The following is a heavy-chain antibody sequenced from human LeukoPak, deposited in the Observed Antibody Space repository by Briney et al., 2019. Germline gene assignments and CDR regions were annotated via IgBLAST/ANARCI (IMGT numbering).Heavy chain of an antibody. CDR3: ARGATIFGVPYRGFDP. J-gene: IGHJ5*02. Sequence: SGTLSLTCTVSGGSISSGSYYWSWIRQPAGKGLEWIGRIYASGSTNYNPSLKSRVTISVDTSKNQFSLKLSSVTAADTAVYYCARGATIFGVPYRGFDPWGQGTLVTVSS. CDR1: GGSISSGSYY. D-gene: IGHD3-3*01. V-gene: IGHV4-61*02. CDR2: IYASGST.